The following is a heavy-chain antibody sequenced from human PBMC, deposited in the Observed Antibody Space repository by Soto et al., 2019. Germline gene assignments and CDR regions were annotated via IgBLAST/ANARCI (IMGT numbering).Heavy chain of an antibody. CDR3: ARTTAVPNTLRSRYFFDY. J-gene: IGHJ4*02. CDR2: VYYSGTT. CDR1: GGSVSDKTYY. Sequence: SETLSLTCSVSGGSVSDKTYYWSWIRQPPGKRLEWIGYVYYSGTTNYNPSLKSRVTISVDLSKNRFSLRLSSVTTADTALYYCARTTAVPNTLRSRYFFDYWGQGTLVTVLL. D-gene: IGHD4-17*01. V-gene: IGHV4-61*01.